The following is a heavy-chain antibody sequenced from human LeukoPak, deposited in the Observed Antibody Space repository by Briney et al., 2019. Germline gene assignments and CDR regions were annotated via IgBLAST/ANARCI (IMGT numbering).Heavy chain of an antibody. J-gene: IGHJ4*02. CDR1: GGSISSYY. Sequence: SETLSLTCTVSGGSISSYYWSWIRQPPGKGLEWIGYIYYSGSTNYNPSLKSRVTISVDTSKNQFSLKLSSVTAADTAVYYCARGASNYPFWGQGTLVTVYS. CDR2: IYYSGST. V-gene: IGHV4-59*01. CDR3: ARGASNYPF. D-gene: IGHD4-11*01.